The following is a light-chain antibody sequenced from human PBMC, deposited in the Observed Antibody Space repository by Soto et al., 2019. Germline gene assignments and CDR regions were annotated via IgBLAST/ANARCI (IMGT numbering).Light chain of an antibody. J-gene: IGKJ4*01. CDR2: DTF. Sequence: DIQMTQSPSSLSASVGDRVSITCRASQSISSWLAWYQQKPGKAPKLLMFDTFSLESGVPSRFSGSRSGTEFTLTISSLQPDDYATYHCQQYNSYSQLTFGGGPRWIS. CDR1: QSISSW. V-gene: IGKV1-5*01. CDR3: QQYNSYSQLT.